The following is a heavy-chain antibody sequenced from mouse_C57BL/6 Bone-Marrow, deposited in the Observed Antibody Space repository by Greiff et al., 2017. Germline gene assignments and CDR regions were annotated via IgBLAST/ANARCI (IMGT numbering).Heavy chain of an antibody. J-gene: IGHJ1*03. CDR2: IYPGSGST. V-gene: IGHV1-55*01. CDR1: GYTFTSYW. Sequence: LQQPGAELVKPGASVKMSCKASGYTFTSYWITWVKQRPGQGLEWIGDIYPGSGSTNYNEKFKSKATLTVDTSSSTSYMQLSSLTSEDSAVYYCARPYYSNYWYFDVWGTGTTVTVSS. D-gene: IGHD2-5*01. CDR3: ARPYYSNYWYFDV.